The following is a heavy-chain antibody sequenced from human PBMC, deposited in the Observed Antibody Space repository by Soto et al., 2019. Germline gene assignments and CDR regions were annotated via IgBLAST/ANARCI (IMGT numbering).Heavy chain of an antibody. Sequence: QVQLVQSGAEVKKPGSSVKVSCKASGGTFSSYAISWVRQAPGQGLEWMGGIIPIFGTANYAQKFQGRVTFTADESTSTAYMELSSLRFEDTAVYYCARYVLRYFDWLLGLDYWGQGTLVTVSS. CDR2: IIPIFGTA. CDR1: GGTFSSYA. J-gene: IGHJ4*02. CDR3: ARYVLRYFDWLLGLDY. D-gene: IGHD3-9*01. V-gene: IGHV1-69*01.